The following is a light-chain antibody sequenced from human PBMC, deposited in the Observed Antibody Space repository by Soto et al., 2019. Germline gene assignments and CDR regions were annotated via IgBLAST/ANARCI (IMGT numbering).Light chain of an antibody. Sequence: EIMLTQSPGTLSLSPGEGATLSCRASQSIISSYLAWYQQKPGQAPRLLIYGASSRATGIPDRFSGSGSGTDFSLTIIRLEPEDFAVYYCQQYATSPGTFGQGTKVEIK. CDR3: QQYATSPGT. J-gene: IGKJ1*01. V-gene: IGKV3-20*01. CDR1: QSIISSY. CDR2: GAS.